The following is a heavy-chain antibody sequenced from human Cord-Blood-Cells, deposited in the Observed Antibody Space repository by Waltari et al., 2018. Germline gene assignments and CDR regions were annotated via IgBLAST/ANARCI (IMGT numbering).Heavy chain of an antibody. V-gene: IGHV4-34*01. CDR1: GGSFSGYY. D-gene: IGHD6-13*01. CDR2: INHSGST. Sequence: QVQLQQWGAGLLKPSETLSLTCAVYGGSFSGYYWSWIRQPPGKGLEWIGEINHSGSTNYNPSLKSRVTISVDTSKNQFSLKLRSVTAADTAVYYCARPSGAAGNWFDPWGQGTLVTVSS. J-gene: IGHJ5*02. CDR3: ARPSGAAGNWFDP.